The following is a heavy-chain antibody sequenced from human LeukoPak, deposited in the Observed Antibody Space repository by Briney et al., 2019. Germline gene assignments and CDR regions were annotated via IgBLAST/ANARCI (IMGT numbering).Heavy chain of an antibody. D-gene: IGHD2-2*01. J-gene: IGHJ4*02. Sequence: ASVKVSCKASGYTFTGYYMHWVRQAPGQGLDWMGWINPNNGVTTYAQKFQGRVTMTRDTSISTAYTDLSRLISDDTAVYYCTRDRCSSTSCYARPPSYYFDYWGQGTLVTVSS. V-gene: IGHV1-2*02. CDR2: INPNNGVT. CDR1: GYTFTGYY. CDR3: TRDRCSSTSCYARPPSYYFDY.